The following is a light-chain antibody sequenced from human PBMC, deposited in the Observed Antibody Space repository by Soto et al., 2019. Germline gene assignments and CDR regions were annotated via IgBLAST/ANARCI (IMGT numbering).Light chain of an antibody. CDR1: QSISHH. V-gene: IGKV1-39*01. CDR3: EQEFAPPLT. CDR2: VAS. Sequence: PMTQSPSSLSASVADGVIIXXRASQSISHHLNWHQQKPGKAPNVXINVASTLRSGVPSRVSGRGSGTDVNLAINSLQPEDLAAHFIEQEFAPPLTLSAGTKVDIK. J-gene: IGKJ4*02.